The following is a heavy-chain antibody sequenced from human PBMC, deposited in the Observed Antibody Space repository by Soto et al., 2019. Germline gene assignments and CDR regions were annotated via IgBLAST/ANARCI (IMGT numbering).Heavy chain of an antibody. Sequence: GESLKISCKGSGYSFTSYWISWVRQMPGKGLEWMGRIDPSDSYTNYSPSFQGHVTISADKSISTAYLQWSSLKASDTAMYYCASQPGIAAAGLDYWGQGTRVTV. CDR3: ASQPGIAAAGLDY. CDR2: IDPSDSYT. V-gene: IGHV5-10-1*01. J-gene: IGHJ4*02. CDR1: GYSFTSYW. D-gene: IGHD6-13*01.